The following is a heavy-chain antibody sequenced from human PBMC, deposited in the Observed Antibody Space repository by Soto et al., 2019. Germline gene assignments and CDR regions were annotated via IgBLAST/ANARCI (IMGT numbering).Heavy chain of an antibody. CDR3: ARGGWRHIDY. D-gene: IGHD3-3*01. V-gene: IGHV4-59*08. Sequence: QVQLQESGPGLAKPSETLSLTCTVSGGSISTYYWSWIRQPPGKGLEWIGYIYYSGSTNYNPSLQSRVTISVDTSKNQFSLKRSSVTAADTAVYYCARGGWRHIDYWGQGTLVTVSS. J-gene: IGHJ4*02. CDR2: IYYSGST. CDR1: GGSISTYY.